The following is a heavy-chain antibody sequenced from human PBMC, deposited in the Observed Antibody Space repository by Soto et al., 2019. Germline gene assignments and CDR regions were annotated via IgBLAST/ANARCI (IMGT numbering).Heavy chain of an antibody. CDR1: GGSFSGYY. J-gene: IGHJ5*02. V-gene: IGHV4-34*01. D-gene: IGHD1-7*01. CDR3: ARGLGVTGTTVWFDP. CDR2: INHSGST. Sequence: SETLSLTCAVYGGSFSGYYWSWIRQPPGKGLEWIGEINHSGSTNYNPSLKSRVTISVDTSKNQFSLKLSSVTAADTAVYYCARGLGVTGTTVWFDPWGQGTLVTVSS.